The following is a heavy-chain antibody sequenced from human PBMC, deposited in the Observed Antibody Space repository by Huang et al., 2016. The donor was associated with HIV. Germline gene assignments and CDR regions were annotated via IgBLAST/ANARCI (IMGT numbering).Heavy chain of an antibody. CDR3: ARETRLRRGLDF. CDR1: GFAFSNYN. V-gene: IGHV3-48*02. Sequence: VQLVESGGGLVQPGGSLRLSCATSGFAFSNYNMNWVRQAPGKGLDGMSYISSGGGTIYYADDVKGLFTISRDNAKNSLYLQISTLRDEDTAVYYCARETRLRRGLDFWGQGTLVTVSS. D-gene: IGHD4-17*01. J-gene: IGHJ4*02. CDR2: ISSGGGTI.